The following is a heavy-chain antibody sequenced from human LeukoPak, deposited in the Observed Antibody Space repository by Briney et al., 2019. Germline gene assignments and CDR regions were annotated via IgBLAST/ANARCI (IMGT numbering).Heavy chain of an antibody. V-gene: IGHV3-21*01. J-gene: IGHJ4*02. CDR3: ARGPSGSPIDY. CDR1: GYTFSSYS. CDR2: ISSSSSYI. D-gene: IGHD3-10*01. Sequence: PGGSLRLSCAASGYTFSSYSMNWVRQAPGKGLEWVSSISSSSSYIYYADSVKGRFTISRDNAKNSLYLQMNSLRAEDTAVYYCARGPSGSPIDYWGQGTLVTVSS.